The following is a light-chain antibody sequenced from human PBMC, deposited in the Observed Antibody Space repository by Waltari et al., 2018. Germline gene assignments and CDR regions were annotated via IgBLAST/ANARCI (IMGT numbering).Light chain of an antibody. J-gene: IGLJ3*02. V-gene: IGLV2-14*01. Sequence: QSALTQPASVSGSPGQSITISCTGTNSDVGGYNYVSWYQKHPGKAPKLIIFEVSNRPSGVSDRFSGSKSGNTASLTISGLQAEDEADYYCNSYTSSYSWVFGGGTKLTVL. CDR2: EVS. CDR3: NSYTSSYSWV. CDR1: NSDVGGYNY.